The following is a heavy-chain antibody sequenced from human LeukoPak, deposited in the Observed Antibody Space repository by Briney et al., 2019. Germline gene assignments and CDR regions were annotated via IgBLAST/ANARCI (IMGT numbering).Heavy chain of an antibody. V-gene: IGHV3-74*01. CDR2: INSDGINT. J-gene: IGHJ4*02. Sequence: GGSLRLSCAASGFTFSNYWMHWVRQAPGKGLVWVSRINSDGINTSYADSVKGRFTISRDNAKNTLNLQMNSLRAEDTAVYYCAKDESGYDFWSGYYPKVSYFDYWGQGTLVTVSS. CDR1: GFTFSNYW. CDR3: AKDESGYDFWSGYYPKVSYFDY. D-gene: IGHD3-3*01.